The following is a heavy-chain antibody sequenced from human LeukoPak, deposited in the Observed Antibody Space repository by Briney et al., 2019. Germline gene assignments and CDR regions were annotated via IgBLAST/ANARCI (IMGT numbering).Heavy chain of an antibody. Sequence: SETLSLTCTVSGVSISSSNSYWGWIRQPPGKGLEWIGSIYYSGNTYYNASLKSQVSISIDTFKNQFSLRLTSVTAADTAVYYCARQTGSGLFILPGGQGTLVTVSS. CDR2: IYYSGNT. V-gene: IGHV4-39*01. CDR3: ARQTGSGLFILP. D-gene: IGHD3/OR15-3a*01. CDR1: GVSISSSNSY. J-gene: IGHJ4*02.